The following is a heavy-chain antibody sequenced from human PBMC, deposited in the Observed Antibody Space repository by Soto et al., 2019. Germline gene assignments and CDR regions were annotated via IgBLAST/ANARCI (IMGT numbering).Heavy chain of an antibody. D-gene: IGHD3-9*01. J-gene: IGHJ4*02. CDR2: IYYSGST. Sequence: PSETLSLTCTVSGDSISSRSCYWCWIRQPPGKGLEWIGSIYYSGSTYYNTSLKSRVTISVDTSKNQFSLKLSSVTAADTAVYYCARQSWDDVLTGYHHDYWGQGTLVTVSS. V-gene: IGHV4-39*01. CDR3: ARQSWDDVLTGYHHDY. CDR1: GDSISSRSCY.